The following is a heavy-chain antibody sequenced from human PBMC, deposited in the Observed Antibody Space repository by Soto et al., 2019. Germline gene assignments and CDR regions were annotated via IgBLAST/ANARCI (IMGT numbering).Heavy chain of an antibody. CDR2: ISSCSTI. V-gene: IGHV3-48*02. Sequence: GGSLRLSCAASGFTFSSYSMNWVRQAQAKGLEWVSYISSCSTIYYADYVKGRFTISRDNAKNSLYLPMNSLRDEDTAVYYCADYGDHNAFDIWGQGTMVTVSS. D-gene: IGHD4-17*01. CDR1: GFTFSSYS. CDR3: ADYGDHNAFDI. J-gene: IGHJ3*02.